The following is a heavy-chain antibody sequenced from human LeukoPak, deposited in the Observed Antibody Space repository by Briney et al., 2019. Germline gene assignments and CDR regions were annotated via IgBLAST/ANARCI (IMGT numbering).Heavy chain of an antibody. V-gene: IGHV1-69*06. Sequence: ASVKVSCKASGGTFSSYAISWVRQAPGQGLEWMGGIIPIFGTANYAQKFQGRVTITADKSTSTAYMELSSLRSEDTAVYYCARFCGSCYSGDFQHWGRAPWSPSPQ. CDR3: ARFCGSCYSGDFQH. D-gene: IGHD2-15*01. CDR1: GGTFSSYA. J-gene: IGHJ1*01. CDR2: IIPIFGTA.